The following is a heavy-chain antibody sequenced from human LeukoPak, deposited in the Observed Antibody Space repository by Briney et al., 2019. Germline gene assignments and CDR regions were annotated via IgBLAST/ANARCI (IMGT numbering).Heavy chain of an antibody. V-gene: IGHV3-23*01. CDR1: GFTFSSYA. Sequence: AGGSLRLSCAASGFTFSSYAMSWVRQAPGKGLEWVSAISGSGGSTFYADSVKGRFTISRDNSKNTLYLQMNSLRAEDTAVYYCATRYNHYDSSGYYSETFDYWGQGTLVTVSS. D-gene: IGHD3-22*01. J-gene: IGHJ4*02. CDR2: ISGSGGST. CDR3: ATRYNHYDSSGYYSETFDY.